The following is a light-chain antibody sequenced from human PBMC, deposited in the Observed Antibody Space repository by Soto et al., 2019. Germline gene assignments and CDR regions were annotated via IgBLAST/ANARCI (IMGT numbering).Light chain of an antibody. CDR1: QSVSSS. CDR2: GIS. Sequence: EIVMTQSPATLSVSPGERATLSCRASQSVSSSLAWYQQKPGQAPRLLIYGISTRATGLPGRVSGSGSGAEFTLTSSSLQAEELAVYYCQQDNNWPLTFGGGTKVELK. V-gene: IGKV3-15*01. J-gene: IGKJ4*01. CDR3: QQDNNWPLT.